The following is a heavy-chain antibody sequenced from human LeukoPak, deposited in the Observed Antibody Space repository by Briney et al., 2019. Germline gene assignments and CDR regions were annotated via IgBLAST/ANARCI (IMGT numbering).Heavy chain of an antibody. CDR3: ARTDCSSTSCYRGPYFDY. CDR2: ISYDGSNK. CDR1: GFTFSSYA. D-gene: IGHD2-2*01. J-gene: IGHJ4*02. Sequence: GGSLRLSCAASGFTFSSYAMHWVRQAPGKGLEWVAVISYDGSNKYYADSVKGRFTISRDNSKNTLYLQMNSLRAEDTAVYYCARTDCSSTSCYRGPYFDYWAREPWSPSPQ. V-gene: IGHV3-30*04.